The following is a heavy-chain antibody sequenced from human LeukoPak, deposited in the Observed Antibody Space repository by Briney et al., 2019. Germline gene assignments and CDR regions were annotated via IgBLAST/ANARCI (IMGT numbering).Heavy chain of an antibody. D-gene: IGHD3-3*01. CDR1: GFSLSTSGVG. CDR3: AHIAIDTIFGVVIGVDY. J-gene: IGHJ4*02. V-gene: IGHV2-5*02. CDR2: IYWDDDK. Sequence: SGPTLVHPAQTLTLTCTFSGFSLSTSGVGVGWIRQPPVKALEWLALIYWDDDKRYSPSLKSRLTITKDTSKNQVVLTMTNMDPVDTATYYCAHIAIDTIFGVVIGVDYWGQGTLVTVSS.